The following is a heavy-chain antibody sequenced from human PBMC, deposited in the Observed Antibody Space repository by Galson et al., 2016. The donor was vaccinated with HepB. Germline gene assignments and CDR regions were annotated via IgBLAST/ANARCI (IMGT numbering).Heavy chain of an antibody. CDR3: ARGGKWQLGSLYFDS. CDR2: LYSGGTT. J-gene: IGHJ4*02. Sequence: SLRLSCAPSGFVFSSHSMNWVRQAPGKGLEWVSVLYSGGTTFYAGSVRGRFTISRDNSQNTLYLQMNSLRAEDTAVYFCARGGKWQLGSLYFDSWGQGTLVTVSS. CDR1: GFVFSSHS. D-gene: IGHD3-16*01. V-gene: IGHV3-53*01.